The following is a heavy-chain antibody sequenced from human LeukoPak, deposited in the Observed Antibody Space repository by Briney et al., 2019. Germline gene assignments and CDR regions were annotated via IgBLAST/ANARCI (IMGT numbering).Heavy chain of an antibody. CDR3: AKDYSSSWYPPLDY. CDR2: ISGSGGST. V-gene: IGHV3-23*01. CDR1: GFTFSSYA. J-gene: IGHJ4*02. D-gene: IGHD6-13*01. Sequence: GGSLRLSCAASGFTFSSYAMSWVRQAPGKGLEWVSAISGSGGSTYYADSVKGRFTISRDNSKNTLYLQMNSLRAEDTAVYYCAKDYSSSWYPPLDYRGQGTLVTVSS.